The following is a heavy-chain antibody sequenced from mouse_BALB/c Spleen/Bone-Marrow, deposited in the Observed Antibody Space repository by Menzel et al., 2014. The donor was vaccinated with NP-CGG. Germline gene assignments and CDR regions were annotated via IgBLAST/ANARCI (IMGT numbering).Heavy chain of an antibody. D-gene: IGHD1-1*01. CDR3: ARGGGSSYNYAMDY. Sequence: EVKLQESGPSLVKPSQTLSLTCSVTGDSITSGYWNWIRKFPGNKLEYMGYISYSGSTYYNPSLKSRISITRDTSKNXYYLQVNSVTTEDTATYYCARGGGSSYNYAMDYWGQGTSVTVSS. CDR1: GDSITSGY. V-gene: IGHV3-8*02. J-gene: IGHJ4*01. CDR2: ISYSGST.